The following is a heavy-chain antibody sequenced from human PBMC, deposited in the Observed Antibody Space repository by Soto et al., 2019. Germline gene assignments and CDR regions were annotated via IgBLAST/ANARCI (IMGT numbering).Heavy chain of an antibody. J-gene: IGHJ4*02. Sequence: QVQLQESGPGLVKPSQTLSLTCTVSGASVSSGDYYWSCIRQPPGKGLEWIGYIYSSGGSYYNPPLKGRLTISIDTSKNQFSLKLNSVTVADTAIYYCVGTGTTDDYWGRGTLVTVSS. D-gene: IGHD1-1*01. CDR1: GASVSSGDYY. CDR2: IYSSGGS. CDR3: VGTGTTDDY. V-gene: IGHV4-30-4*01.